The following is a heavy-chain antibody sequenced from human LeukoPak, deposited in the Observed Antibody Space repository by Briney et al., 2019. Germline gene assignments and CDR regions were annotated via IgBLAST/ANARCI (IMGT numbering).Heavy chain of an antibody. J-gene: IGHJ4*02. CDR1: GFTFSSYE. Sequence: GGSLRLSCAASGFTFSSYEMNWVRQAQGKGLKGVSYISSSVGTIYYADSVKGRFTISRDNAKNSLYLQMNSLRAEDTAVYYCARGGEIFDYWGQGTLVTVSS. CDR3: ARGGEIFDY. V-gene: IGHV3-48*03. CDR2: ISSSVGTI.